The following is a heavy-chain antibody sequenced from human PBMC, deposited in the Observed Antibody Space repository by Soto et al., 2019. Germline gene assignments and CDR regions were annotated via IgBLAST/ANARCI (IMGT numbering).Heavy chain of an antibody. Sequence: QITLKESGPTLVKPTQTLTLTCTFSGFSLSTSGVGVGWIRQPPGKALEWLALIYWDDDKRYSPSLKSRLTITQDTPKNPVVLTMTNMDPVDTATYYCAHRPDIVATIGYFDSWGQGTLVTVSS. CDR1: GFSLSTSGVG. CDR3: AHRPDIVATIGYFDS. D-gene: IGHD5-12*01. V-gene: IGHV2-5*02. J-gene: IGHJ4*02. CDR2: IYWDDDK.